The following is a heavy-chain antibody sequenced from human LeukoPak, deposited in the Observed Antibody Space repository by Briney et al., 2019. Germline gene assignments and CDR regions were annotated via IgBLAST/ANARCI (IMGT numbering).Heavy chain of an antibody. D-gene: IGHD2-15*01. V-gene: IGHV5-51*01. CDR3: ARQYAYCSGGNCYGYYFDY. J-gene: IGHJ4*02. CDR2: IYPGDSDT. CDR1: GYSFTSYW. Sequence: GESLKISCQGSGYSFTSYWIGWVRQMPGKGLECMGIIYPGDSDTRYSPSFQGQVTISADKSISTAYLQWSSLKASPTAMYYCARQYAYCSGGNCYGYYFDYWGQGTLVTVSS.